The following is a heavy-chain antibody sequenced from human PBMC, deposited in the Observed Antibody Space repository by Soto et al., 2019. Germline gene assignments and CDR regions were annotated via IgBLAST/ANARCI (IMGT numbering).Heavy chain of an antibody. CDR2: INPSGGST. D-gene: IGHD6-6*01. J-gene: IGHJ4*02. Sequence: GASVKVSCKASGYTFTSYYMHWVRQAPGQGLEWMGIINPSGGSTSYAQKFQGRVTMTRDTSTSTVYMELSSLRSEDTAVYYCARALKYSSSKLPWEFDYWGQGTLVTVSS. V-gene: IGHV1-46*01. CDR3: ARALKYSSSKLPWEFDY. CDR1: GYTFTSYY.